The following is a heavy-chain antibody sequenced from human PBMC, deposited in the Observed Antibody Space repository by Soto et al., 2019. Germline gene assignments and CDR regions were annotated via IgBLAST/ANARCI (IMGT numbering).Heavy chain of an antibody. J-gene: IGHJ6*02. CDR3: ARRHGENYYYYYGMDV. CDR2: IIPIFGTA. Sequence: QVQLVQSGAEVKKPGSSVKVSCKASGGTFSSYAISWVRQAPGQGLEWMGGIIPIFGTANYEQKFQGRVTITADESTSTAYMELSSLRSEDTAVYYCARRHGENYYYYYGMDVWGQGTTVTVSS. D-gene: IGHD3-10*01. V-gene: IGHV1-69*01. CDR1: GGTFSSYA.